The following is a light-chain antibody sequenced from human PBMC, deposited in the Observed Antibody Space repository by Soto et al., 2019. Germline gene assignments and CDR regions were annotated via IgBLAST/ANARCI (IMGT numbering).Light chain of an antibody. CDR1: SSDVGGYNY. J-gene: IGLJ2*01. CDR3: TSYTSSSTLV. CDR2: EVS. V-gene: IGLV2-14*01. Sequence: QSALTQPASVSGSPGQSITISCTGTSSDVGGYNYVSWYQQHPGKAPKLMIYEVSNRPSGVSNRFSGSKSGNTDSLTISGLQADDEADYYCTSYTSSSTLVFGGGTKLTVL.